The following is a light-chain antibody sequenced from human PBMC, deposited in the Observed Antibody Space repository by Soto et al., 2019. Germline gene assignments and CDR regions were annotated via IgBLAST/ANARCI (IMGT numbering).Light chain of an antibody. CDR1: NSDVGGYNY. CDR2: DVS. CDR3: CSYASAYNFWV. J-gene: IGLJ3*02. V-gene: IGLV2-11*01. Sequence: QSALTQPRSVSGSPGQSVTISCTGTNSDVGGYNYVSWYQQHPGKAPKVMIYDVSRRPSGVPDRFSGSKSGNTASLTISGLQAEDEADYYCCSYASAYNFWVFGGGTKL.